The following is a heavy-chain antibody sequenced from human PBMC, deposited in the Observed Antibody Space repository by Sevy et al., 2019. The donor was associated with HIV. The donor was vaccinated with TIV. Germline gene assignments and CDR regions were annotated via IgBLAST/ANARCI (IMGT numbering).Heavy chain of an antibody. CDR1: GYTFTSYG. CDR2: ISAYNGNT. D-gene: IGHD1-26*01. CDR3: AREGLVGGYYYYYYGMDV. Sequence: ASVKVSCKASGYTFTSYGISWVRQAPGQGLEWMGWISAYNGNTNYAQTLQGRVTMTTDTSTSTAYMELRSLRSDDTAVYYCAREGLVGGYYYYYYGMDVWGQGTTVTVSS. J-gene: IGHJ6*02. V-gene: IGHV1-18*01.